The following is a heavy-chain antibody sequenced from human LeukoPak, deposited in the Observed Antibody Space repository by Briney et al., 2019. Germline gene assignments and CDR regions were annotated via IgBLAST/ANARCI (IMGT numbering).Heavy chain of an antibody. D-gene: IGHD6-13*01. CDR2: IKHDGGGT. Sequence: GGSLRLSCAASGGTLSRYWMRWVRQGPGKGLEWVAHIKHDGGGTYHVDSVKGRFTISRDNPNNSLYLQMNSLRADVTSVYYCARGGAWYSDYWGQGTLVTVSS. J-gene: IGHJ4*02. CDR1: GGTLSRYW. V-gene: IGHV3-7*05. CDR3: ARGGAWYSDY.